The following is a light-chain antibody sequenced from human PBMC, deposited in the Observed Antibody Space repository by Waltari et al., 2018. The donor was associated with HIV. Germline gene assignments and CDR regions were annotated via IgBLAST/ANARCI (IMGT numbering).Light chain of an antibody. J-gene: IGLJ3*02. V-gene: IGLV1-51*02. CDR1: TSNIGSNF. CDR3: GTWYSSLTSGPV. CDR2: ENN. Sequence: SVLTQPPSVSPAPAQNVTISCSGSTSNIGSNFISWYRQSPRTAPNLLIYENNKGPAGTPYRCSCFKSVPSASLGIPGLQTGDGAGYYCGTWYSSLTSGPVLGAANKLTVL.